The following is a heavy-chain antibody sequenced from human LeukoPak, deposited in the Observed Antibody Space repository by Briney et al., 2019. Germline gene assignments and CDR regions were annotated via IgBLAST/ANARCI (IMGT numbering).Heavy chain of an antibody. CDR2: ISGSGGST. J-gene: IGHJ4*02. D-gene: IGHD3-10*01. V-gene: IGHV3-23*01. Sequence: GGSLRLPCAASGFTFSSYAMSWVRQAPGKGLEWVSAISGSGGSTYYADSVKGRFTISRDNSKNTLYLQMNSLRAEDTAVYYCAYGSGSYLYYFDYWGQGTLVTVSS. CDR1: GFTFSSYA. CDR3: AYGSGSYLYYFDY.